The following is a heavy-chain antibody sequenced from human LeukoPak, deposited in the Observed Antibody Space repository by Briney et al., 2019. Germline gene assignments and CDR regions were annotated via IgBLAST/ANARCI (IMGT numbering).Heavy chain of an antibody. D-gene: IGHD6-19*01. CDR3: VRAPGSGGFDS. CDR1: GFTLSGYD. V-gene: IGHV3-13*01. CDR2: IGNVSDT. Sequence: GGSLRLSCATSGFTLSGYDTHWVRPLTGKGLEWVSSIGNVSDTYYSGSVKGRFVISRDNARNFVFLQMNSLRAEDTAVYYCVRAPGSGGFDSWGQGAQVTVSS. J-gene: IGHJ4*02.